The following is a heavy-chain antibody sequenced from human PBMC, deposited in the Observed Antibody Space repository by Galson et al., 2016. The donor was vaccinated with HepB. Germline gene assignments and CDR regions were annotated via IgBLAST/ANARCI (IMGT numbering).Heavy chain of an antibody. CDR1: GFISSHHA. V-gene: IGHV3-30-3*01. Sequence: SLRLSCAASGFISSHHALHWVRQAPGKGLQWVAVISFDGSNTYYADSVRGRFTISRDNAKNTLYLQMNSLRAEDTAVYFCVRDHSVVPTTAYNWFDPWGRGTLVTVSS. D-gene: IGHD4-23*01. CDR2: ISFDGSNT. J-gene: IGHJ5*02. CDR3: VRDHSVVPTTAYNWFDP.